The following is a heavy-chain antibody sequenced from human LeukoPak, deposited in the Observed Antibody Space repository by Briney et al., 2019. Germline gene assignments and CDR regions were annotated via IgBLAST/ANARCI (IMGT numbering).Heavy chain of an antibody. J-gene: IGHJ6*03. CDR3: ARGRIVVVPAAIYSYYYYMDV. Sequence: PAETLSLTCTVSGGSISSYYWSWIRQPPGKGLEWSGYIYYSGSTNYNPSLKSRVTISVDTSKNQFSLKLSSVTAADTAVYYCARGRIVVVPAAIYSYYYYMDVWGKGTTVTVPS. D-gene: IGHD2-2*01. CDR2: IYYSGST. V-gene: IGHV4-59*01. CDR1: GGSISSYY.